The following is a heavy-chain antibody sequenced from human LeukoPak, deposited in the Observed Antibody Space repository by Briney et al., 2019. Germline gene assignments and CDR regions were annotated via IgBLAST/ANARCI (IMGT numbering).Heavy chain of an antibody. J-gene: IGHJ4*02. V-gene: IGHV3-74*01. CDR3: TRDRTTVTLFDY. D-gene: IGHD4-17*01. CDR1: GFTFNNYW. CDR2: ISTDGSRT. Sequence: GGSLRLSCAASGFTFNNYWIHWVRQTPGKGLVLVSAISTDGSRTRYADSVKGRITISRDNAKNTVYLQMNNLRGEDTALYYCTRDRTTVTLFDYWGQGTLVTVSS.